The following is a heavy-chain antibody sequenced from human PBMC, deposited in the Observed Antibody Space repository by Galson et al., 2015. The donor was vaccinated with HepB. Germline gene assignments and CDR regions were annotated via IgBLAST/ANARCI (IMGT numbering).Heavy chain of an antibody. Sequence: SVTVSCKASGGTFSSYAISWVRQAPGQGLEWMGGIIPIFGIANYAQKFQGRVTITADESTSTAYMELSSLRSEDTAVYYCARLPARPYYYYGMDVWGQGTTVTVSS. J-gene: IGHJ6*02. D-gene: IGHD6-6*01. CDR3: ARLPARPYYYYGMDV. V-gene: IGHV1-69*13. CDR2: IIPIFGIA. CDR1: GGTFSSYA.